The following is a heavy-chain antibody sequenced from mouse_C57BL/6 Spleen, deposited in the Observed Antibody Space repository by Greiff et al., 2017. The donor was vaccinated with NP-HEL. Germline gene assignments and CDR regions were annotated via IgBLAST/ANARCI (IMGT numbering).Heavy chain of an antibody. Sequence: VQLVESGAELVRPGASVKLSCKASGYTFTDYYINWVKQRPGQGLEWIARIYPGSGNTYYNEKFKGKATLTAEKSSSTAYMQLSSLTSEDSAVYFCARWRTGTWYFDVWGTGTTVTVSS. V-gene: IGHV1-76*01. J-gene: IGHJ1*03. D-gene: IGHD4-1*01. CDR1: GYTFTDYY. CDR2: IYPGSGNT. CDR3: ARWRTGTWYFDV.